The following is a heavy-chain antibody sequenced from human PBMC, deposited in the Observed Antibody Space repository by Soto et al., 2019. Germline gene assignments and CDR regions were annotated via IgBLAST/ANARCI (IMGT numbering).Heavy chain of an antibody. CDR3: AGGGGVAAAGAFDY. Sequence: QVQLQESGPGLVKPSGTLSLTCAVSGGSISSSNWWSWVRQPPGKGLEWIGEIYHSGSTNYNPSLQSRVTISVDTSKNPFSLKVGSVTAADTAVYYCAGGGGVAAAGAFDYWGQGTLVTVSS. CDR2: IYHSGST. V-gene: IGHV4-4*02. J-gene: IGHJ4*02. CDR1: GGSISSSNW. D-gene: IGHD6-13*01.